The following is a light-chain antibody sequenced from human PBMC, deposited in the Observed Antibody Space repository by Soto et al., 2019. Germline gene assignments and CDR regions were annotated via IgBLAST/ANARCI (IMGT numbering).Light chain of an antibody. Sequence: EIVMTQSPATLSLSPGDRATLSCRASQSVSNDVAWYQQKHGQPPRLLIYGATTRATGVPARFSGSGSGTDFTHTISSLQSEVFAVYYWQQYSIWGSFGGGARVEI. CDR1: QSVSND. V-gene: IGKV3-15*01. CDR2: GAT. J-gene: IGKJ4*02. CDR3: QQYSIWGS.